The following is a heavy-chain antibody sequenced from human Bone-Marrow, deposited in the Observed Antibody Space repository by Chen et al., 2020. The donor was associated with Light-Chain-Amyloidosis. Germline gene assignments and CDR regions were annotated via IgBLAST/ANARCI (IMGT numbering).Heavy chain of an antibody. CDR1: GTTFNNYA. CDR3: ARARRKSYWELRYFLDV. CDR2: IIPSFGTT. V-gene: IGHV1-69*13. Sequence: QVQLVQSGAEVKKPGSSVKVSCKASGTTFNNYAFDWVRQAPGQGLDWMGKIIPSFGTTTYAQKFQGRFTITADESTTTIRMELTSLKSDDAAVYYCARARRKSYWELRYFLDVWVNWTTVTVSS. D-gene: IGHD1-26*01. J-gene: IGHJ6*03.